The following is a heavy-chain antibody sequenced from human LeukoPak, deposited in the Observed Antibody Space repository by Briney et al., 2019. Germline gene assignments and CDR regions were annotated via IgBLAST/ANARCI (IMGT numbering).Heavy chain of an antibody. Sequence: PSETLSLTCTVSGGSISSYYWSWIRQPPGKGLEWIGYIYYSGSTNYNPSLKSRVTISVDTSKNQFSLKLSSVTAADTAVYYCALLGFGEWVPEYFQHWGQGTLVTVSS. CDR3: ALLGFGEWVPEYFQH. CDR2: IYYSGST. J-gene: IGHJ1*01. V-gene: IGHV4-59*01. CDR1: GGSISSYY. D-gene: IGHD3-10*01.